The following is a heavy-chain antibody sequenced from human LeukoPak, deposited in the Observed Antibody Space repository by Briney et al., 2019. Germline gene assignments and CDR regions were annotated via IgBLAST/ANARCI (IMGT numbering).Heavy chain of an antibody. CDR2: ISYDGSNK. V-gene: IGHV3-30*18. D-gene: IGHD2-8*01. J-gene: IGHJ5*02. Sequence: GGSLRLSCAASGFTFSSYGMHWVRQDPGKGLEWVAVISYDGSNKYYADSVKGRFTISRDNSKNTLYLQMNSLRAEDTAVYYCAKSPQPRYCTNGVCYHGATLSRLTWFDPWGQGTLVTVSS. CDR1: GFTFSSYG. CDR3: AKSPQPRYCTNGVCYHGATLSRLTWFDP.